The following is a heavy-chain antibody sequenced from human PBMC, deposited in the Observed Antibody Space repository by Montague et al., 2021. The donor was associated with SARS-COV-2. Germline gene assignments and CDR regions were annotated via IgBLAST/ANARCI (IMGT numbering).Heavy chain of an antibody. J-gene: IGHJ3*02. D-gene: IGHD3-10*01. CDR1: RDSVSSGSYY. CDR3: ARHPPHSPSGNYLVPGGFDI. CDR2: IHNTGST. Sequence: SETLSLICTVSRDSVSSGSYYWSWIRQPPGKGLEWIAYIHNTGSTKYNPSLSGRVTISVDTSSNQFSLRLSSVTAADTAVYFCARHPPHSPSGNYLVPGGFDIWGPGTMVTVSS. V-gene: IGHV4-61*01.